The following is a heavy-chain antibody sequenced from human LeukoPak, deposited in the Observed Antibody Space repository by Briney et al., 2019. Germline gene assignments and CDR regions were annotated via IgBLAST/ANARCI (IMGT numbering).Heavy chain of an antibody. J-gene: IGHJ4*02. Sequence: SETLSLTCTVSGGSISSYYWSWIRQPPGKGLEWIGYIYYSGSTNYNPSLKSRVTISVDTSKNQFSLKLSSVTAADTAVYYCASSGWYLDYFDYWGQGTLVTVSS. V-gene: IGHV4-59*08. CDR3: ASSGWYLDYFDY. D-gene: IGHD6-19*01. CDR2: IYYSGST. CDR1: GGSISSYY.